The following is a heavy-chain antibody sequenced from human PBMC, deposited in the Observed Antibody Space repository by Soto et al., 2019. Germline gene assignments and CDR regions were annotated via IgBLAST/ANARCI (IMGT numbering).Heavy chain of an antibody. V-gene: IGHV4-31*03. CDR3: ARVGGSYPYYFDY. CDR2: IYNSGTT. CDR1: GGSITRGGYY. D-gene: IGHD1-26*01. Sequence: PSETLSLTCTVSGGSITRGGYYWSWIRQHPGKGLEWIGYIYNSGTTYYNPSLKSRVTISVDTSKNQFSLKLTSVTAADTAVYYCARVGGSYPYYFDYWGQGTLVTVSS. J-gene: IGHJ4*02.